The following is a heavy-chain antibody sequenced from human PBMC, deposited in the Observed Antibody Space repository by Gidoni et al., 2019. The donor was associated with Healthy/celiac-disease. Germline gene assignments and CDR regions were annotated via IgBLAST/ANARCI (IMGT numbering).Heavy chain of an antibody. J-gene: IGHJ4*02. CDR2: ISYDGSNK. CDR3: ARSTPGLPEYSIVDY. Sequence: QPGRSLRLSCAASGFTFSSYAMHWVRQAPGKGLEWVAVISYDGSNKYYADSVKGRFTISRDNSKNTLYLQMNSLRAEDTAVYYCARSTPGLPEYSIVDYWGQGTLVTVSS. D-gene: IGHD6-6*01. V-gene: IGHV3-30-3*01. CDR1: GFTFSSYA.